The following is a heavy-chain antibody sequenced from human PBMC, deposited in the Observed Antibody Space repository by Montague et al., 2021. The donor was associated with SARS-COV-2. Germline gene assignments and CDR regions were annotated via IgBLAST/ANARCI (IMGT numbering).Heavy chain of an antibody. J-gene: IGHJ4*02. CDR2: IYYSGST. Sequence: TLSLTCTVSGGSINSDCFYWSWIRQHPGKGLEWIGYIYYSGSTFYRTSLKSRVTLSADTSKNQFSLKLSSVTAADTAVYYCARVLGHSSGYGYLDDWGQGTLVTVSS. D-gene: IGHD3-22*01. V-gene: IGHV4-31*03. CDR1: GGSINSDCFY. CDR3: ARVLGHSSGYGYLDD.